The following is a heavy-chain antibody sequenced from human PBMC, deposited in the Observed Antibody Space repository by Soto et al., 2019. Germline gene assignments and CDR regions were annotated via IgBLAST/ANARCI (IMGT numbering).Heavy chain of an antibody. Sequence: QVQLLQSGGQVKKPGASVKVSCKASGYTFTSYTISWVRQAPGQGLEWVEWIGPSSGNTDSARNLQGRVTMTTDTSTSTAYMELRSLRSDDTAVYYCARDTGNFFDYWGQGTLVSVSS. CDR1: GYTFTSYT. J-gene: IGHJ4*02. V-gene: IGHV1-18*01. CDR2: IGPSSGNT. CDR3: ARDTGNFFDY.